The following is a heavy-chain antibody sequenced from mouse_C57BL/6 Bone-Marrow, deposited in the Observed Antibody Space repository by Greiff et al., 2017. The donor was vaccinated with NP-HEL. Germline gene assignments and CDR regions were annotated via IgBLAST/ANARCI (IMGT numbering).Heavy chain of an antibody. CDR1: GFTFSSYA. V-gene: IGHV5-4*03. CDR2: ISDGGSYT. J-gene: IGHJ3*01. Sequence: EVMLVETGGGLVKPGGSLKLSCAASGFTFSSYAMSWVRHTPEKRLEWVATISDGGSYTYYPDNVKGRFTIARGNAKNNLYVQMSYLNSEDTAMYCCATDPAYPGPWFAYCGQGTLVTFSA. CDR3: ATDPAYPGPWFAY.